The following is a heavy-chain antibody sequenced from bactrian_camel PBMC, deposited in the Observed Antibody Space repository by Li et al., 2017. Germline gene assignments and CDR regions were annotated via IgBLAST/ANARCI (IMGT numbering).Heavy chain of an antibody. CDR3: ATLHPGTADFGY. D-gene: IGHD2*01. J-gene: IGHJ6*01. Sequence: VQLVESGGGSVQAGGSLGLSCVISGYVGTAYCLGWFRQGPGKEREWVALHGRDGSSGVADSVTGRFTISYAKNTLYLQLNSLKTEDTALYYCATLHPGTADFGYWGQGTQVTVS. CDR1: GYVGTAYC. CDR2: LHGRDGSS. V-gene: IGHV3S26*01.